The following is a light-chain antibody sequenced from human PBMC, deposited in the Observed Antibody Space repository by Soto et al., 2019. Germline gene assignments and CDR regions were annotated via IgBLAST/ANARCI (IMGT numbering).Light chain of an antibody. Sequence: EVVLTQSPGTLSLSPGERATLSCRATQSVTNNYLAWYQQKPGQAPRLIIYGASTRATGIPGRFSGSGSGTDFSLTISRLEPEDFAVYYCQHYGSSILTFGPGTKVDI. J-gene: IGKJ3*01. V-gene: IGKV3-20*01. CDR3: QHYGSSILT. CDR1: QSVTNNY. CDR2: GAS.